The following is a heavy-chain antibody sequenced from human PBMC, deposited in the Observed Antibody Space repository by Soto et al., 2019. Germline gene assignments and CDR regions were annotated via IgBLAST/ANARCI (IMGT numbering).Heavy chain of an antibody. Sequence: SETLSLTCTVSGGSISSYYWSWIRQPPGKGLEWIGYIYYSGSTNYNPSLKSRVTISVDTSENQFSLKLSSVTAADTAVYYCARASSRWLRPDYVFWFDPWGQGTLVTVSS. D-gene: IGHD5-12*01. CDR2: IYYSGST. CDR3: ARASSRWLRPDYVFWFDP. J-gene: IGHJ5*02. CDR1: GGSISSYY. V-gene: IGHV4-59*01.